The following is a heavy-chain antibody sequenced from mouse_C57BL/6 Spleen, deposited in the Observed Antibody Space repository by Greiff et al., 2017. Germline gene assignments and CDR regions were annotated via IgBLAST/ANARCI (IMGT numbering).Heavy chain of an antibody. CDR2: IYPGSGST. J-gene: IGHJ4*01. CDR3: ARWVPNYYGGAMDY. Sequence: VQLQQPGAELVKPGASVKMSCKASGYTFTSYWITWVKQRPGQGLEWIGDIYPGSGSTNYNEKFKSKATLTVDTSSSTAYMQLSSLTSEDSAVYYCARWVPNYYGGAMDYWGQGTSVTVSS. V-gene: IGHV1-55*01. D-gene: IGHD1-1*01. CDR1: GYTFTSYW.